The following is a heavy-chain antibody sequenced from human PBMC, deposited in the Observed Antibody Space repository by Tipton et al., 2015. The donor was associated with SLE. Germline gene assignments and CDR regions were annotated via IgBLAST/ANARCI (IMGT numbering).Heavy chain of an antibody. CDR2: IFPNGGT. J-gene: IGHJ6*03. CDR3: ARDPWGYAFWSGSTLGYMDV. V-gene: IGHV4-61*02. Sequence: TLSLTCTVSGGPISSDSYYWSWIRQPAGKALEWIGRIFPNGGTDYNPSLKSRVTMSIDTSKNQFSLRLNSVTAADTAVYYCARDPWGYAFWSGSTLGYMDVWGKGTTVTVSS. CDR1: GGPISSDSYY. D-gene: IGHD3-3*01.